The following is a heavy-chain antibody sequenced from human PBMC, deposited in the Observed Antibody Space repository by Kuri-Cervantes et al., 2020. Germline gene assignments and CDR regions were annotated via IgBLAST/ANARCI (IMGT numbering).Heavy chain of an antibody. D-gene: IGHD5-18*01. J-gene: IGHJ4*02. CDR3: ARVDTAMVDKFFDY. CDR1: GFTFSSYW. CDR2: INSDGSST. V-gene: IGHV3-74*01. Sequence: GGSLRLSCAASGFTFSSYWMHWVRQAPGKGLVWVSRINSDGSSTSYADSVKGRFTISRDNAKNTLYLQMNSLRAEDTAVYYCARVDTAMVDKFFDYWGQGTLVTVSS.